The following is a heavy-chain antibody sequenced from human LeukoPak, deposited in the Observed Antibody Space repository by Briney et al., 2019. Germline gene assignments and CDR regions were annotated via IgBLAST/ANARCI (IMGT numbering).Heavy chain of an antibody. CDR1: GGSISSYY. CDR2: IYYSGST. D-gene: IGHD6-13*01. J-gene: IGHJ4*02. CDR3: ARHSIAAAGPRFDY. V-gene: IGHV4-59*12. Sequence: SETLSLTCSVSGGSISSYYWSWIRQPPGKGLEYIGYIYYSGSTNYNPSLKSRVTISVDTSKNQFSLKLSSVTAADTAVYYCARHSIAAAGPRFDYWGQGTLVTVSS.